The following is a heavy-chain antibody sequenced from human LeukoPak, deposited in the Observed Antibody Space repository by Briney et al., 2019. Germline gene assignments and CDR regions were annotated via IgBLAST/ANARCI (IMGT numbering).Heavy chain of an antibody. J-gene: IGHJ4*02. Sequence: GGSLRLSCAASGFTFSSYSMNWVRQAPGKGLEWVSYISSSSSTIYYADSVKGRFTISRDNAKNPLYLQMNSLRDEDTAVYYCARATLDDTRLLGYWGQGTLVTVSS. V-gene: IGHV3-48*02. CDR1: GFTFSSYS. CDR3: ARATLDDTRLLGY. CDR2: ISSSSSTI.